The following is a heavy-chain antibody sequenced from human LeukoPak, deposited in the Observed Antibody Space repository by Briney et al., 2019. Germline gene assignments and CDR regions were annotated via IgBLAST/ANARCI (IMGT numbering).Heavy chain of an antibody. J-gene: IGHJ4*02. CDR3: ARVWVSGWYYFDY. Sequence: ASVKVSCKASGYRFTAYSMHWVRQAPGLGLEWMGWISAYNGNTNYAQKLQGRVTMTTDTSTSTAYMELRSLRSDDTAVYYCARVWVSGWYYFDYWGQGTLVTVSS. CDR1: GYRFTAYS. V-gene: IGHV1-18*04. CDR2: ISAYNGNT. D-gene: IGHD6-19*01.